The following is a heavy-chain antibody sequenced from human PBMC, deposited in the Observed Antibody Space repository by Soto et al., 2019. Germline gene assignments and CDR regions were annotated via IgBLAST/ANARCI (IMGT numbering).Heavy chain of an antibody. CDR1: GYSFTSYW. CDR3: AAGGISPGNYNYYAMDV. Sequence: GESLKISCKGAGYSFTSYWIGWVRQMPGKGLEWMGFIYPGDSDTRYSPSFQGQATISADKSISTAYLQWSSVKASDTAVYYCAAGGISPGNYNYYAMDVWGQGTTVTVSS. J-gene: IGHJ6*02. V-gene: IGHV5-51*01. CDR2: IYPGDSDT. D-gene: IGHD3-16*01.